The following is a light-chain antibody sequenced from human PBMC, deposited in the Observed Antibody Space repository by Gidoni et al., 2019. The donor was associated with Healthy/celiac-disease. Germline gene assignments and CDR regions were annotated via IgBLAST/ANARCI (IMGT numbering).Light chain of an antibody. CDR1: SSNIGSNY. CDR2: RNN. J-gene: IGLJ2*01. Sequence: QSVLTQPPSASGTPGQMVTISCSGSSSNIGSNYVYWYQQLPGTAPKLLIYRNNQRPSGVPDRFSGSPSGTAASLAISGLRSEDEADYYCAAWDDSLSVVFGGGTKLTVL. V-gene: IGLV1-47*01. CDR3: AAWDDSLSVV.